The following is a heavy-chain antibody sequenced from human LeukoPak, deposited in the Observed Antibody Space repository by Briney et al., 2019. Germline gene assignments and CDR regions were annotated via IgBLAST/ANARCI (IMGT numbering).Heavy chain of an antibody. CDR3: ARLPNGHYDNSLYYFDY. Sequence: HGESLKISCKGSGYSFTSYWIGWVRQMPGKGLEWMGIIYPGDSDTRYSPSFQGQVTISADKSISTAYLQWSSLKASDTAMYYCARLPNGHYDNSLYYFDYWGQGTLVTVSS. J-gene: IGHJ4*02. CDR1: GYSFTSYW. D-gene: IGHD3-22*01. V-gene: IGHV5-51*01. CDR2: IYPGDSDT.